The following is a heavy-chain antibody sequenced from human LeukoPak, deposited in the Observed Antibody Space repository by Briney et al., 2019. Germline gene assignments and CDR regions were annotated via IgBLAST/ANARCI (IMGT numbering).Heavy chain of an antibody. J-gene: IGHJ3*02. CDR3: ARPDSSGWYVRDAFDI. Sequence: ASVKVSCKASGYTFTGYYMHWVPQAPGQGLEWMGRINPNSGGTNYAQKLQGRVTMTRDTSISTSYMELSRLRSDDTAVYYCARPDSSGWYVRDAFDIWGQGTMVTVSS. D-gene: IGHD6-19*01. V-gene: IGHV1-2*06. CDR2: INPNSGGT. CDR1: GYTFTGYY.